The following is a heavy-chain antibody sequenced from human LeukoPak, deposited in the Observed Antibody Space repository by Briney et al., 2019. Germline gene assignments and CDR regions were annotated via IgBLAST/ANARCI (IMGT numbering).Heavy chain of an antibody. J-gene: IGHJ4*02. Sequence: GGSLRLSCEASGFTFSTFAMIWVRQPPGKGLEWVSSIFPSGGEIHYADSVRGRFTISRDNSKNTLYLQMNSLRAEDTAVYYCARDEGSMIVVVNPQSAFDYWGQGTLVTVSS. CDR1: GFTFSTFA. CDR3: ARDEGSMIVVVNPQSAFDY. D-gene: IGHD3-22*01. CDR2: IFPSGGEI. V-gene: IGHV3-23*01.